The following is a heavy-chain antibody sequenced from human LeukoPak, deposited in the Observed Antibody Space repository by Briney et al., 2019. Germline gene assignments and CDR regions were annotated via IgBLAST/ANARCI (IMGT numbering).Heavy chain of an antibody. D-gene: IGHD1-26*01. Sequence: GGSLRLSCVASGFTFRSFGMSWVRQSPGKGLEWVAGMTGTGGSTYYADSVKGRFTISRDNSKNTLYLQMNSLRAEDTAVYYCAREGELFDYWGQGTLVTVSS. J-gene: IGHJ4*02. CDR3: AREGELFDY. V-gene: IGHV3-23*01. CDR2: MTGTGGST. CDR1: GFTFRSFG.